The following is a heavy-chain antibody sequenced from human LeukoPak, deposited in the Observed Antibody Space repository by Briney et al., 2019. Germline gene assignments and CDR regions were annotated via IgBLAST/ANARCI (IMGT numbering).Heavy chain of an antibody. D-gene: IGHD3-10*01. CDR2: ISNSASDT. V-gene: IGHV3-23*01. Sequence: PGGSLRLSCAASGFTFNIYALSWVRQASGKALASFSGISNSASDTYYADSVKGRFTISRDNYKNILYLQMNSLRAEDTAVYYCAKDARVRGRSTFDYWGQGTLVTVSS. CDR3: AKDARVRGRSTFDY. CDR1: GFTFNIYA. J-gene: IGHJ4*02.